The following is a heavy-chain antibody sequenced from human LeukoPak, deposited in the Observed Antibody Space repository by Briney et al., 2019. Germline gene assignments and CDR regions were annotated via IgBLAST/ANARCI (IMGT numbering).Heavy chain of an antibody. V-gene: IGHV3-30*18. J-gene: IGHJ3*02. CDR1: GFTLSSYG. D-gene: IGHD5-12*01. CDR3: AKGWGGYGNDAFDI. Sequence: PGGSLRLSCAASGFTLSSYGMHWVRQAPGKGLEWVAVISYDGSNKYYADSVKGRFTISRDNSKNTLYLQMNSLRAEDTAVYYCAKGWGGYGNDAFDIWGQGTMVTVSS. CDR2: ISYDGSNK.